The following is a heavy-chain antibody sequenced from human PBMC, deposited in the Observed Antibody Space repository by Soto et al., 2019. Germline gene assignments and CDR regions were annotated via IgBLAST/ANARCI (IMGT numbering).Heavy chain of an antibody. J-gene: IGHJ4*02. Sequence: EVQLVESGGGLVQPGGSLRLSCAASGFTFSSYSMNWVRQAPGKGLEWVSYISSSSSTIYYADSVKGRFTISRVNAKNSLYLQMNSLRDEDTAVYYCARGLYYYDSSGYWGYWGQGTLVTVSS. CDR3: ARGLYYYDSSGYWGY. CDR1: GFTFSSYS. V-gene: IGHV3-48*02. CDR2: ISSSSSTI. D-gene: IGHD3-22*01.